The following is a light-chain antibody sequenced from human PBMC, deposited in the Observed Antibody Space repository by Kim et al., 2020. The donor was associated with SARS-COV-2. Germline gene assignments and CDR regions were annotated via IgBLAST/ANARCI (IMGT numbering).Light chain of an antibody. Sequence: DIQMTQSPSFLSASIGDRVNITCRASQTIYTRVNWLQHQGQRAHKLLVYDASSLYSGVPSRFSGSGSGTEFTLTINSLQPEDFGSYYCQQSHRTPITFGQGTRLEIK. CDR2: DAS. J-gene: IGKJ5*01. CDR3: QQSHRTPIT. CDR1: QTIYTR. V-gene: IGKV1-39*01.